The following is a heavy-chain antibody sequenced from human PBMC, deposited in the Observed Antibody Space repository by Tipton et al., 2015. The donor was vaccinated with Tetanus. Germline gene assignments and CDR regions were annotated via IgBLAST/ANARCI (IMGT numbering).Heavy chain of an antibody. CDR2: ISGSGGST. D-gene: IGHD3-22*01. Sequence: SLRLSCAASGFTFSSYAMSWVRQAPGKGLEWVSAISGSGGSTYYADSVKGRFTISRDNSKNTLYLQMNSLRAEDTAVYYCAKRDYYDSSGYLMGAFDIWGQGTMVTVSS. V-gene: IGHV3-23*01. J-gene: IGHJ3*02. CDR1: GFTFSSYA. CDR3: AKRDYYDSSGYLMGAFDI.